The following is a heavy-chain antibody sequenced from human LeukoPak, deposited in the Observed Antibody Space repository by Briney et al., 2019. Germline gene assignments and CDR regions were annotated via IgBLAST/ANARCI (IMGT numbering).Heavy chain of an antibody. D-gene: IGHD6-13*01. CDR3: ARGGSSWSYAMDV. CDR1: GGSIKSHY. CDR2: IYESGST. V-gene: IGHV4-59*11. Sequence: SETLSLTCTVSGGSIKSHYWSWIRQTPGKGLEWIGCIYESGSTYHNPSLKSRVTISVEMSKNQFSLKVSSVTAADTAVYYCARGGSSWSYAMDVWGQGTTVTVSS. J-gene: IGHJ6*02.